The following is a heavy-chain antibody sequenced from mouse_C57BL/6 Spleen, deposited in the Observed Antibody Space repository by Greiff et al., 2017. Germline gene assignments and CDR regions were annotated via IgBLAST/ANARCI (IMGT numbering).Heavy chain of an antibody. CDR3: ARSDLYWYFEV. J-gene: IGHJ1*03. CDR1: GYAFSSSW. V-gene: IGHV1-82*01. CDR2: IYPGDGDT. Sequence: VQLQQSGPELVKPGASVKISCKASGYAFSSSWMTWVKQRPGKGLEWIGRIYPGDGDTNYNGKLKGKATLTADKSSSTAYMQISSLTSADSAVYFGARSDLYWYFEVWGTGTTVTVAS.